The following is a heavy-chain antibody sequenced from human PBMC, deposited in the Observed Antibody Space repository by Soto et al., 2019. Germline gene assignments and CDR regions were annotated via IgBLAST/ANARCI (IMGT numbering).Heavy chain of an antibody. V-gene: IGHV3-53*01. CDR1: TFRVSVNY. CDR3: VRCHSRAYPRACDV. D-gene: IGHD1-26*01. Sequence: EVHLVESGGDLIQPGGSLRLSCAVPTFRVSVNYVTWVRQAPGKGLEWVSVIDDTGNTDYADSVKGRFTMSRDNSKNMVFLQMNSLRAEDTAMYYCVRCHSRAYPRACDVWGQGTMVTVSS. J-gene: IGHJ3*01. CDR2: IDDTGNT.